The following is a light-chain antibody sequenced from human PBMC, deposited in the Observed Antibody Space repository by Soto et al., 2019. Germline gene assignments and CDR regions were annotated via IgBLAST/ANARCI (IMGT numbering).Light chain of an antibody. J-gene: IGKJ4*01. CDR1: QDISDS. CDR2: AAS. V-gene: IGKV1-39*01. CDR3: QQSYSTPLT. Sequence: DFQLTQSPSSLATSLGDRVTITCQASQDISDSLNWYQQKPGKAPKLLIYAASTLHSGVPSRFSGSGSGTDFTLTISSLQPEDFATYYCQQSYSTPLTFGGGTKVDIK.